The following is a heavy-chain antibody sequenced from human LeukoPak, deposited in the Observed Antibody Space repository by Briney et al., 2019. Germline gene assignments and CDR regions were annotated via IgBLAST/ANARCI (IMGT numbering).Heavy chain of an antibody. V-gene: IGHV3-21*04. CDR1: GFTFGSHG. J-gene: IGHJ4*02. D-gene: IGHD2-15*01. CDR3: PTRPLGCCSGHSCQGRYH. Sequence: PGGSLRLSCVAAGFTFGSHGMDWVRQAPGKGLGWVSSISSSTLNTYHAHSVKGRFTISRVNSKNTLYLQMNSVRAQDTAVNHCPTRPLGCCSGHSCQGRYHWGQGALFTVSS. CDR2: ISSSTLNT.